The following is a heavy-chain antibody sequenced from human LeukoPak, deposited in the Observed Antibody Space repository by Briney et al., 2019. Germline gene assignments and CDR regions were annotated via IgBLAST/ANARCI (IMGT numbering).Heavy chain of an antibody. CDR2: TNPNSGAT. CDR1: RYTFSGYY. V-gene: IGHV1-2*02. J-gene: IGHJ4*02. Sequence: ASVKVSCKASRYTFSGYYIHWVRQAPGQGLEWMGWTNPNSGATNYAQKFQGRVTMTRDTSITTAYMELNRLTSDDTAVYYCARVGLYGSGSYLVYWGQGTLVTVSS. CDR3: ARVGLYGSGSYLVY. D-gene: IGHD3-10*01.